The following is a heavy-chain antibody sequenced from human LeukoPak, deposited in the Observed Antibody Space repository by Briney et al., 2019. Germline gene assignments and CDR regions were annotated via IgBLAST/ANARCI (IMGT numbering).Heavy chain of an antibody. V-gene: IGHV3-53*01. CDR3: AKAQQQLVPGYYYGMDV. D-gene: IGHD6-13*01. J-gene: IGHJ6*02. CDR1: GFIVSSNY. CDR2: IYSGDRT. Sequence: PGGSLRLSCVASGFIVSSNYMSWVRQAPGKGLEWVSVIYSGDRTYYADSVKGRFTISRDNSKNTLYLQMNSLRAEDTAVYYCAKAQQQLVPGYYYGMDVWGQGTTVTVSS.